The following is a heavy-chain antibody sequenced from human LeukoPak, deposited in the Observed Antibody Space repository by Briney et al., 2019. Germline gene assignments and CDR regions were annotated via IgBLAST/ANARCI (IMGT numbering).Heavy chain of an antibody. CDR1: GFTFSSYW. Sequence: GGSLRLSCAASGFTFSSYWMSWVRQAPGKGLGWVAVISYDGSNKYYADSVKGRFTISRDNSKNTLYLQMNSLRAEDTAVYYCARDSTVSVPSLDYWGQGTLVTVSS. CDR3: ARDSTVSVPSLDY. V-gene: IGHV3-30*03. D-gene: IGHD2-2*01. CDR2: ISYDGSNK. J-gene: IGHJ4*02.